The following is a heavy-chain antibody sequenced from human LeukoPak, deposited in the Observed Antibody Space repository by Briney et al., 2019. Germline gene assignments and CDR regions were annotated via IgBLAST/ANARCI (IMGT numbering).Heavy chain of an antibody. CDR3: AIGVPAYFDY. D-gene: IGHD3-16*01. V-gene: IGHV4-39*01. Sequence: SETLSLTCTVSGGSISSSSYYWGWIRQPPGKGLEWIGSIYYSGSTYCNPSLKSRVTISVDTSKNQFSLKLSSVTAADTAVYYCAIGVPAYFDYWGQGTLVTVSS. CDR2: IYYSGST. CDR1: GGSISSSSYY. J-gene: IGHJ4*02.